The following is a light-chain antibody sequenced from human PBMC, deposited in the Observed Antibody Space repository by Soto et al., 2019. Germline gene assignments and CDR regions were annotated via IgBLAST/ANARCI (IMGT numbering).Light chain of an antibody. V-gene: IGKV3-20*01. CDR2: GAS. CDR1: QSVSSSY. J-gene: IGKJ2*01. Sequence: EIVLTQSPGTLSLSPGERATLSCRASQSVSSSYLAWYQQKPGQAPRVLIHGASSRATGIPDRFSGSGSGTDFTLTTSRLQPEAFAVYFCQQYGNSPPNAFGQGTKVEIK. CDR3: QQYGNSPPNA.